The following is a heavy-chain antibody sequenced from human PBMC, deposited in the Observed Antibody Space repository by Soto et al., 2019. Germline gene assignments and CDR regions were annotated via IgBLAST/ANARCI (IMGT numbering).Heavy chain of an antibody. D-gene: IGHD6-19*01. J-gene: IGHJ4*02. CDR3: TRAPRGIIVAPDY. V-gene: IGHV1-69*02. CDR2: IIPILGIA. Sequence: SVKVSCKASGGTFSSYTISWVRQAPGQGLEWMGRIIPILGIANYAQKFQGRVTITADKSTSTAYMELSSLTSEDTAVYYCTRAPRGIIVAPDYWGQGTLVTVSS. CDR1: GGTFSSYT.